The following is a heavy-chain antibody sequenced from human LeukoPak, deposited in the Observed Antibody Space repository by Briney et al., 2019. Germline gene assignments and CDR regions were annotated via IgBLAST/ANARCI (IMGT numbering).Heavy chain of an antibody. CDR2: IWYDGSNK. V-gene: IGHV3-33*08. CDR1: GFTFSTCN. CDR3: ARDGAARRNFDY. J-gene: IGHJ4*02. Sequence: PGGSLRLSCAASGFTFSTCNMNWVRQAPGKGLEWVAVIWYDGSNKYYADSVKGRFTISRDNSKNTLYLQMNSLRAEDTAVYYCARDGAARRNFDYWGQGTLVTVSS. D-gene: IGHD6-6*01.